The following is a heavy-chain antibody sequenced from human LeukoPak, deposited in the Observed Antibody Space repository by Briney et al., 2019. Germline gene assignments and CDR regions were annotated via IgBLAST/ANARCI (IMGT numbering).Heavy chain of an antibody. CDR2: ISAYNGNT. J-gene: IGHJ5*02. V-gene: IGHV1-18*01. D-gene: IGHD1-26*01. CDR1: GYTFTSYG. Sequence: ASVKVSCKASGYTFTSYGISWVRQAPGQGLEWMGWISAYNGNTNYAQKLQGRVTMTRDTSTSTVYMELSSLRSEDTAVYYCARDRVGSQGFDPWGQGTLVTVSS. CDR3: ARDRVGSQGFDP.